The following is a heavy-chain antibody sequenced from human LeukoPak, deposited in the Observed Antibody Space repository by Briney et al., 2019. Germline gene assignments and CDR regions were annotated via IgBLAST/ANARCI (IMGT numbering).Heavy chain of an antibody. CDR1: GGSISNYY. V-gene: IGHV4-4*09. CDR2: ICTSGSS. J-gene: IGHJ6*03. Sequence: SETLSLTCTVSGGSISNYYWSWIRQPPGKGLEWIGYICTSGSSNYNPALKSRVTISLDTSKNQFSLKLSSVTAADTAVYYCARQVLYYYDSSGPLMYYYYMDVWGKGTTVTVSS. D-gene: IGHD3-22*01. CDR3: ARQVLYYYDSSGPLMYYYYMDV.